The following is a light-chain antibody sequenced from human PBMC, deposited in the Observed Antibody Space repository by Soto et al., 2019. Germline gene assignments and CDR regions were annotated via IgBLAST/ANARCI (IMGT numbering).Light chain of an antibody. J-gene: IGLJ2*01. CDR3: AAWDDSLNGVV. V-gene: IGLV1-44*01. Sequence: QSVLTQRPSASGTPGQRVTISCSGSSSNIGGNTVNWYQQLPGTAPKLLIYSSNQRPSGVPDRFSGSKSGTSASLAISGLQSEDEADYYCAAWDDSLNGVVFGGGTQLTVL. CDR1: SSNIGGNT. CDR2: SSN.